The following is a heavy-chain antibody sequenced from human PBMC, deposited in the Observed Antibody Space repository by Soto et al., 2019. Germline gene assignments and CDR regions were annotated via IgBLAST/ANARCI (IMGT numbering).Heavy chain of an antibody. Sequence: QVHLQESGPGLVAPSGTLSLTCTLSGGSVRAPDWWNWVRQSPDKGLAWIAEVHISGHSNYNPSLRSRVSVSIDSSKNQFYLNLNSVTAANTAIYYCARVRQGCSANNCYFDPWGQGTQVTISS. V-gene: IGHV4-4*02. D-gene: IGHD1-1*01. CDR2: VHISGHS. CDR3: ARVRQGCSANNCYFDP. J-gene: IGHJ5*01. CDR1: GGSVRAPDW.